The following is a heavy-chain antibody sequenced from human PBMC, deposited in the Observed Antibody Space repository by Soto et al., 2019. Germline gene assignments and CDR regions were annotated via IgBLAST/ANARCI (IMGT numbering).Heavy chain of an antibody. J-gene: IGHJ5*01. Sequence: QAHLVQSGAEVRKPGASVKVSCKASGYTFTTIRLSWVRQAPGQGLEWMGWIRPHNGDTQYAQKFQGRVTMTADTSTTTAYMEVRSLRPDDTAVFYCARDRSGWYDFWGQGTLVTVSS. CDR1: GYTFTTIR. CDR2: IRPHNGDT. D-gene: IGHD6-19*01. CDR3: ARDRSGWYDF. V-gene: IGHV1-18*01.